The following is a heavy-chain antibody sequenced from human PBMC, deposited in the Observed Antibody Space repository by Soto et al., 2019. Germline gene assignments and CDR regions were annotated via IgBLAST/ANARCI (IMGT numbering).Heavy chain of an antibody. CDR2: IYYRGST. CDR3: VRDGTKTLRDWFDP. D-gene: IGHD1-1*01. J-gene: IGHJ5*02. V-gene: IGHV4-59*12. CDR1: GGSISSYY. Sequence: SETLSLTCTVSGGSISSYYWSWIRQPPGKGLEWIGYIYYRGSTNYTPSLKSRVTLSVDTSKNQFSLKLRSVTAADTAVYYCVRDGTKTLRDWFDPWGQGISVTVSS.